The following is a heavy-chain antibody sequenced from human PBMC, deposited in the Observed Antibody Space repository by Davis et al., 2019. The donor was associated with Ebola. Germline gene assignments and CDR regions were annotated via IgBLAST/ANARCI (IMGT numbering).Heavy chain of an antibody. J-gene: IGHJ4*02. V-gene: IGHV3-23*01. D-gene: IGHD3-3*01. CDR3: AKDGYYDSY. CDR1: GLNFGEYA. Sequence: GGSLTLSCTASGLNFGEYALTWVRQAPGKGLEWVSAISGSVGSTYYADSVKGRFTISRDNSKNTLYLQMNSLRAEDTAVYYCAKDGYYDSYWGQGTLVTVSS. CDR2: ISGSVGST.